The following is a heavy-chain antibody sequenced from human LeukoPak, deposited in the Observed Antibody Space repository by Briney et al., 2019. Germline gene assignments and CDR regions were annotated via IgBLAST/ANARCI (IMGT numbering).Heavy chain of an antibody. CDR3: AKELVYYDSSGYSGYYFDY. D-gene: IGHD3-22*01. CDR2: ISGSGGST. Sequence: GGSLRLSCAASGFTFSSYAMSWVRQAPGRGLEWVSAISGSGGSTYYADSVKGRFTISRDNSKNTLYLQMNSLRAEDTAVYYCAKELVYYDSSGYSGYYFDYWGQGTLVTVSS. CDR1: GFTFSSYA. J-gene: IGHJ4*02. V-gene: IGHV3-23*01.